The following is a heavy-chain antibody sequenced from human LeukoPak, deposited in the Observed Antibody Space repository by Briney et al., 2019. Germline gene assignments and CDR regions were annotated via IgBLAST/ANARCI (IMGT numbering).Heavy chain of an antibody. D-gene: IGHD6-13*01. CDR2: LYYGVNT. V-gene: IGHV4-39*01. J-gene: IGHJ6*03. CDR1: GDSVTTTNFY. Sequence: SETLSLTCTVSGDSVTTTNFYWGWIRQAPGKGLEWIGSLYYGVNTYYKPSLKSRVPISVDTSLNQFSLILTSVTAADTGVYYCARLRVQQLASSYYMDVWGKGTTVTVSS. CDR3: ARLRVQQLASSYYMDV.